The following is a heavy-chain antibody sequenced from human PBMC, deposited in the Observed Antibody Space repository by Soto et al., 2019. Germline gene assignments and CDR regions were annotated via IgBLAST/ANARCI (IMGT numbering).Heavy chain of an antibody. D-gene: IGHD6-6*01. CDR3: ARDSSSSPLYYFDY. CDR2: IYYSGST. V-gene: IGHV4-59*01. J-gene: IGHJ4*02. Sequence: SETLSLTCTVSGGSISSYYWSWIRQPPGKGLEWIGYIYYSGSTNYNPSLKSRVTISVDTSKNQFSLKLRSVTAADTAVYYCARDSSSSPLYYFDYWGQGTLVTVSS. CDR1: GGSISSYY.